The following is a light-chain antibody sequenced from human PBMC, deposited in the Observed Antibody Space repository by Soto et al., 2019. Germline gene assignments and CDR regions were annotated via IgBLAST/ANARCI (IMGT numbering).Light chain of an antibody. Sequence: EIGLKQSPGTLSLYPGERATLYCRASQSVSSSYLAWYQQKPGQAPRLLIYGASNRATGIPDRFSGSGSGTDFTLTISRLEPEDFAVYYCQQYGRTFGQGSKADIK. J-gene: IGKJ1*01. V-gene: IGKV3-20*01. CDR1: QSVSSSY. CDR3: QQYGRT. CDR2: GAS.